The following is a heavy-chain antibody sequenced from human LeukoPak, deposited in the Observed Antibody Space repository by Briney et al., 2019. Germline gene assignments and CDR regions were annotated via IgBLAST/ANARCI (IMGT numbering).Heavy chain of an antibody. CDR2: ITHSGGT. J-gene: IGHJ4*02. CDR3: ARRGSKKSGSGSYRY. D-gene: IGHD3-10*01. CDR1: GGSFSGYY. V-gene: IGHV4-34*01. Sequence: SETLSLTCAVYGGSFSGYYWSWIRQPPGQGLEWIGEITHSGGTTYNPSLKSRVTISVDTSKNQFSLKLSSVTAADTAVYYCARRGSKKSGSGSYRYWGQGTLVTVSS.